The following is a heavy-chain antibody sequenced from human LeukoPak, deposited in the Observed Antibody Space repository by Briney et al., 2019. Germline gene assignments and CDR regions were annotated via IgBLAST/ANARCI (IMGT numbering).Heavy chain of an antibody. V-gene: IGHV3-11*06. CDR3: SRTNYDILTGPFYGMDV. J-gene: IGHJ6*04. CDR1: GFTFSDYY. Sequence: GGSLRLSCAASGFTFSDYYMSWIRQAPGKGLEWVSYISSSSSYTNYADSVKGRFTISRDNAKNSLYLQMNSLRAEDTAVYYCSRTNYDILTGPFYGMDVWGKGTTVTVSS. D-gene: IGHD3-9*01. CDR2: ISSSSSYT.